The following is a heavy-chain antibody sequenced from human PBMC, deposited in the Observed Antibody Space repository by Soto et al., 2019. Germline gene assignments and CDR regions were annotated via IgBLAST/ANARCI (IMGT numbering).Heavy chain of an antibody. CDR3: AGDMGYRYFDF. D-gene: IGHD3-10*01. Sequence: QVQLQESGPGLVKPSETLSLTCTVSGGSISSYYWTWIRQSPGKGLEWIGYISYSGSTNYNPSLKGRVTISVDTPKTHFSRRLTSVTTADTAVYSWAGDMGYRYFDFGGRGTLVTVSS. CDR1: GGSISSYY. CDR2: ISYSGST. J-gene: IGHJ2*01. V-gene: IGHV4-59*01.